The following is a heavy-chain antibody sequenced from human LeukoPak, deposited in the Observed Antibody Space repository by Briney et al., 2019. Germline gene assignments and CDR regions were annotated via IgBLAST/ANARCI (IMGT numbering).Heavy chain of an antibody. J-gene: IGHJ4*02. CDR3: ARAITMVKPYYFDH. Sequence: PSQTLSLTCAVSGGSISSGGYSWSWIRQPPGKGLEWIGYINHSGSTNYNPSLKSRVTISVDTSKNQFSLKLSSVTAADTAVYYCARAITMVKPYYFDHWGQGTLVTVSS. CDR2: INHSGST. D-gene: IGHD3-10*01. CDR1: GGSISSGGYS. V-gene: IGHV4-30-2*01.